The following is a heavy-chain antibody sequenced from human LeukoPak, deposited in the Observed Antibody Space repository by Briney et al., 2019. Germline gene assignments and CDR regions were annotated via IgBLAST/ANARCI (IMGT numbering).Heavy chain of an antibody. CDR1: SGSFSNYY. D-gene: IGHD1-26*01. J-gene: IGHJ4*02. CDR2: INQSGST. CDR3: ARGALKWELPPIRARKWYYFDY. Sequence: SETLSLTCAVYSGSFSNYYWSWIRQPPGKGLEWIGEINQSGSTNYNPSLKSRVTISVDTSKNHFSLKLSSVTAADTAVYYCARGALKWELPPIRARKWYYFDYWGQGTLVTVSS. V-gene: IGHV4-34*01.